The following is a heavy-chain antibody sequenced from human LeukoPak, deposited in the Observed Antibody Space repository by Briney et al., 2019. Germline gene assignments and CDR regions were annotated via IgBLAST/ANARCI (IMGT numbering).Heavy chain of an antibody. Sequence: GASVKVSCKASGYTFTVYYMHWVRQAPGQGLEWMGRINPNSGGTNYAQKFQGRVTMTRDTSISTAYMELSRLRSDDTAVYYCARGYRTVGAIEYFQHWGQGTLVTVSS. CDR2: INPNSGGT. J-gene: IGHJ1*01. CDR1: GYTFTVYY. D-gene: IGHD1-26*01. V-gene: IGHV1-2*06. CDR3: ARGYRTVGAIEYFQH.